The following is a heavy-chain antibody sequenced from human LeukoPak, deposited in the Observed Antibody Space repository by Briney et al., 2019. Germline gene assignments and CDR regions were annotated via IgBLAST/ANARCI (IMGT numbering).Heavy chain of an antibody. J-gene: IGHJ6*03. Sequence: PGGSLRLSCAASGFSFSTFGMYWVRQVPGKGLEWVAFIRYDGNDKYYGDSAKDRFTISRDNSKNTLYLQMNSPTTDDTGVYYCAKDSQLDVGSDYYYYFYMDVWGRGTTVTVSS. CDR2: IRYDGNDK. CDR1: GFSFSTFG. V-gene: IGHV3-30*02. CDR3: AKDSQLDVGSDYYYYFYMDV. D-gene: IGHD1-1*01.